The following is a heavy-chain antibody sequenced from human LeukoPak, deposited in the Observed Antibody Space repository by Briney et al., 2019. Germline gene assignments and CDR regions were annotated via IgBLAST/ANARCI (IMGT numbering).Heavy chain of an antibody. Sequence: GGSLRLSCAASGFTFSSYSMNWVRQAPGKGLEWVSSISSSSSYIYYADSVKGRFTISRDNAKNSLYLQMNSLRAEDTAVYYCARLRRIAAAGFDYRGQGTLVTVSS. J-gene: IGHJ4*02. CDR1: GFTFSSYS. V-gene: IGHV3-21*01. CDR2: ISSSSSYI. D-gene: IGHD6-13*01. CDR3: ARLRRIAAAGFDY.